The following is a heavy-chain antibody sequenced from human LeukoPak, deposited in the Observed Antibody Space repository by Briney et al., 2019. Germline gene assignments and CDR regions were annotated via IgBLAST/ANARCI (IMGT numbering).Heavy chain of an antibody. Sequence: GGSLRLSCAASGFTFDDYGMSWVRQAPGKGLERVSRINWNGGHTVYADSVKGRFTISRDNAKNSLYLQMNSLRAEDTAFYYCARTPLGGVYYFDYWGQGTLVTVSS. J-gene: IGHJ4*02. V-gene: IGHV3-20*04. CDR3: ARTPLGGVYYFDY. CDR1: GFTFDDYG. CDR2: INWNGGHT. D-gene: IGHD3-16*01.